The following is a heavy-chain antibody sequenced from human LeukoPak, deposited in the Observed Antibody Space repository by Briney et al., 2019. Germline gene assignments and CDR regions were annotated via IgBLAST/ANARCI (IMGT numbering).Heavy chain of an antibody. D-gene: IGHD3-10*01. V-gene: IGHV3-15*01. CDR2: IKSKTDGGAT. Sequence: GGSLRLSCAASGFTFSNAWMSWVRQAPGKGLEWVGRIKSKTDGGATDYAAPVKGRFTISRDDSKNTLYLQMNSLKTEDTAVYYCTTEITMVRGIIMRYFFDYWGQGALVTVSS. CDR3: TTEITMVRGIIMRYFFDY. J-gene: IGHJ4*02. CDR1: GFTFSNAW.